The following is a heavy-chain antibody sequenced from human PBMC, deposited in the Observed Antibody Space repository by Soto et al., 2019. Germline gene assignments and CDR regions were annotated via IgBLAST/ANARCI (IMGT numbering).Heavy chain of an antibody. J-gene: IGHJ5*02. V-gene: IGHV1-69*01. Sequence: QVQLVQSGAEVKKPGSSVKVYCKASGGTFSSYAISWVRQAPGQGLEWMGGIIPIFGTANYAQKFQGRVTITADESTSTAYMELSSLRSEDTAVYYCARVRCSGGSCYPNLFDPWGQGTLVTVSS. CDR3: ARVRCSGGSCYPNLFDP. CDR1: GGTFSSYA. CDR2: IIPIFGTA. D-gene: IGHD2-15*01.